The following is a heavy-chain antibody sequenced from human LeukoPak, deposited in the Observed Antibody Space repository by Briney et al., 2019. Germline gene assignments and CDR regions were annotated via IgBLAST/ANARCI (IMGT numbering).Heavy chain of an antibody. D-gene: IGHD6-19*01. J-gene: IGHJ6*02. V-gene: IGHV4-59*01. CDR1: GVSISSYY. CDR3: ARVLSLRVGGYYYGMDV. CDR2: IYYSGST. Sequence: SETLSLTCTASGVSISSYYWNWIRQPPGKGLEWVGSIYYSGSTNYNPSLKSRVTISVDTSKNQFSLKLSSVTAADTAVYYCARVLSLRVGGYYYGMDVWGQGTTVTVSS.